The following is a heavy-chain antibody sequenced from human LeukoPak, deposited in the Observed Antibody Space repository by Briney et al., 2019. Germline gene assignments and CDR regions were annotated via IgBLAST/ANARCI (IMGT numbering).Heavy chain of an antibody. Sequence: SQTLSLTCTVSGGSISSGDYYWSWIRQPPGKGLEWIEYIYYSGSTYYNPSLKSRVTISVDTSKNQFSLKLSSVTAADTAVYYCASSPAYYDILTGYLKPYYFDYWGQGTLVTVSS. V-gene: IGHV4-30-4*08. D-gene: IGHD3-9*01. CDR2: IYYSGST. CDR3: ASSPAYYDILTGYLKPYYFDY. CDR1: GGSISSGDYY. J-gene: IGHJ4*02.